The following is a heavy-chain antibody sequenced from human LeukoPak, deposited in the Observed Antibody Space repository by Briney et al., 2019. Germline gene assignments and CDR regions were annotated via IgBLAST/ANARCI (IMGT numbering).Heavy chain of an antibody. CDR1: GGSFSGYY. Sequence: SETLSLTCAVYGGSFSGYYWSWIRQPPGKGLEWIGEINHSGSTNYNPSLKSRVTMSVDTSKNQFSLKLSSVTAADTAVYYCARYIAAAGPFDYWGQGTLVTVSS. V-gene: IGHV4-34*01. J-gene: IGHJ4*02. CDR3: ARYIAAAGPFDY. CDR2: INHSGST. D-gene: IGHD6-13*01.